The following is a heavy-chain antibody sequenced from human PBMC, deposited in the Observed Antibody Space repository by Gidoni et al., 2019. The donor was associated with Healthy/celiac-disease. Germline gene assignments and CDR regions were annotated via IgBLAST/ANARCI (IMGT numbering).Heavy chain of an antibody. D-gene: IGHD6-19*01. V-gene: IGHV4-31*03. CDR1: GGPIRSGGYY. Sequence: QVQLQESSPGLRQPSQTLSPTRTVSGGPIRSGGYYWSWIRQLPGKGLAWIGYSYYSGSTYYNPSLKSRVTISVDTSKNQFSLKLSSVTAADTAVYYCARDMAASGAVDIWGQGTMVTVSS. J-gene: IGHJ3*02. CDR2: SYYSGST. CDR3: ARDMAASGAVDI.